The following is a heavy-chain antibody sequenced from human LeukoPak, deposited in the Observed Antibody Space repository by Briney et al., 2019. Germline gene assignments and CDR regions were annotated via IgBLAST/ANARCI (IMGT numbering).Heavy chain of an antibody. V-gene: IGHV1-18*01. D-gene: IGHD6-19*01. Sequence: ASVKVSCKASGYSLSSNGISWARQAPGQGLEWMGWISDYSGNTKYAQNFQDRVTLTTDRSTNTAYMELRSLRSDDTAVYYCARDSEDSGWSDYWGQGTLVTVSS. J-gene: IGHJ4*02. CDR1: GYSLSSNG. CDR2: ISDYSGNT. CDR3: ARDSEDSGWSDY.